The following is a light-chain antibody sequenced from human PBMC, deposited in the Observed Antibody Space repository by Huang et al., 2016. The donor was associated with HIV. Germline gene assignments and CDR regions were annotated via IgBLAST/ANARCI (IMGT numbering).Light chain of an antibody. CDR1: QSISSD. V-gene: IGKV1-39*01. J-gene: IGKJ1*01. CDR2: GAS. CDR3: QQDYNTPKT. Sequence: DIQMAQSPSSLSASVGDTVTITCRASQSISSDLNWYQQKQGKAPKLLIYGASSLQSGVPSRFSGSGSGTDFTLTISSLQPEDSATYYCQQDYNTPKTFGQGTKVEIK.